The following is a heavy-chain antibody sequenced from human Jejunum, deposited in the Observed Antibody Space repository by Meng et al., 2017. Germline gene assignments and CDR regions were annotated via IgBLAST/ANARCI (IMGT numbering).Heavy chain of an antibody. CDR1: GESFSGYY. V-gene: IGHV4-34*02. J-gene: IGHJ4*02. Sequence: QVQSQQWGAGMLKPSETLSLTSALVGESFSGYYWNWLRQSPGKGLEWIGQITYTGVVDYNPSLKSRVTIFVDTPKRQFSLNLTSVTAADTAVYYCARVLALIDSWGQGTLVTVSS. CDR2: ITYTGVV. D-gene: IGHD3-3*02. CDR3: ARVLALIDS.